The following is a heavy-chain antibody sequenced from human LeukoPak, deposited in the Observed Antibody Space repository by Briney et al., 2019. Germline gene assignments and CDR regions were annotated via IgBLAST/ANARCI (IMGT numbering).Heavy chain of an antibody. CDR3: ARGDSSGRPDY. CDR1: GFIFSDSY. CDR2: ISTSGNFK. V-gene: IGHV3-11*01. Sequence: GGSLRLSCAASGFIFSDSYMNWIRQAPGKGLEWVSYISTSGNFKNYADSVKGRFTISRDNAKNSLYLQMSSLRADDTAVYYCARGDSSGRPDYWGQGTLVTVSS. D-gene: IGHD3-22*01. J-gene: IGHJ4*02.